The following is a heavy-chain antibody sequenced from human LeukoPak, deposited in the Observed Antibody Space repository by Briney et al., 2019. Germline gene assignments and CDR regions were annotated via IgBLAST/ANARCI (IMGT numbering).Heavy chain of an antibody. CDR1: GGSFSGYY. CDR2: INHSGST. Sequence: SETLSLTCAVYGGSFSGYYWSWIRQPPGKGLEWIGEINHSGSTNYNPSLKSRVTISVDTSKNQLSLKLSSVTAADTAVYYCAREAGKLIPGGKEVWGQGTT. CDR3: AREAGKLIPGGKEV. D-gene: IGHD1-26*01. V-gene: IGHV4-34*01. J-gene: IGHJ6*02.